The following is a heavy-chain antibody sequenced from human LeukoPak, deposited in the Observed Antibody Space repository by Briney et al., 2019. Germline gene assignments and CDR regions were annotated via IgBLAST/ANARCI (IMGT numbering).Heavy chain of an antibody. CDR1: GFTFSTYA. CDR3: ARASTTGYHYFDY. J-gene: IGHJ4*02. Sequence: GGSLRLSCAASGFTFSTYAMSWVRQAPGKGLEWVSVISGSGGSTYYADSVKGRFTISRENSKNTLYLQMNSLRAEDTAVYYCARASTTGYHYFDYWGQGTLVTVSS. D-gene: IGHD3-9*01. V-gene: IGHV3-23*01. CDR2: ISGSGGST.